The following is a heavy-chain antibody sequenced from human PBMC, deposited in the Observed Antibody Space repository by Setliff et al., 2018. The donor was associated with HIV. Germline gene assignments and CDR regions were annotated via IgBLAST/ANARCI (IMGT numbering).Heavy chain of an antibody. CDR2: IYHRGST. J-gene: IGHJ6*03. Sequence: PSETLSLTCAVSGYSISRGYYWGWIRQPPGKGLEWIGSIYHRGSTYYNPSLKSRVTISVETSKNQFSLRVNSVTAADTAFYYCAGGFSGDYVFTGYKDLWGKRATVTVSS. D-gene: IGHD3-3*01. CDR1: GYSISRGYY. V-gene: IGHV4-38-2*01. CDR3: AGGFSGDYVFTGYKDL.